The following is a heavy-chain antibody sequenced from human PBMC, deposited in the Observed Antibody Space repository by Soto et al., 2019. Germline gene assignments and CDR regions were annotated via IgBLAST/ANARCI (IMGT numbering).Heavy chain of an antibody. D-gene: IGHD2-15*01. V-gene: IGHV3-48*01. Sequence: EEQVVESGGGLVQPGGSLRVSCAASGFSFRSYAMNWVRQAPGKGLEWVSYISVGSGSIFYADSVKGRFTISRDDAKNSLCLQMDTLRGDDTAVYYCVRDERWAFHIWGPGTMDTVSS. CDR3: VRDERWAFHI. J-gene: IGHJ3*02. CDR2: ISVGSGSI. CDR1: GFSFRSYA.